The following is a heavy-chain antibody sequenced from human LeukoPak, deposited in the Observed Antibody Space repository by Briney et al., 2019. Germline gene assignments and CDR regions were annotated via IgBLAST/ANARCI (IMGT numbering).Heavy chain of an antibody. CDR1: GYTFTSYY. V-gene: IGHV1-46*01. Sequence: GPSVKVSCKASGYTFTSYYMHWVRQAPGQGLEWMGIINPSGGSTSYAQKFQGRVTMTRDTSTSTVYMELSSLRSEDTAVYYCAREAGCSGGSCYFDYWGQGTLVTVSS. D-gene: IGHD2-15*01. CDR2: INPSGGST. J-gene: IGHJ4*02. CDR3: AREAGCSGGSCYFDY.